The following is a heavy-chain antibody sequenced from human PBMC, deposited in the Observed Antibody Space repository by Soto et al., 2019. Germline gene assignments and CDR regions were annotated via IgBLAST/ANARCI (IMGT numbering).Heavy chain of an antibody. CDR3: ARGWEYYYGSGSYLDWFDP. J-gene: IGHJ5*02. Sequence: SETLSLTCTVSGGSISSYYWSWIRQPPGKGLEWIGYIYYSGSTNYNPSLKSRVTISVDTSKNQFSLKLSSVTAADTAVYYCARGWEYYYGSGSYLDWFDPWGQGTLVTVS. CDR1: GGSISSYY. V-gene: IGHV4-59*08. CDR2: IYYSGST. D-gene: IGHD3-10*01.